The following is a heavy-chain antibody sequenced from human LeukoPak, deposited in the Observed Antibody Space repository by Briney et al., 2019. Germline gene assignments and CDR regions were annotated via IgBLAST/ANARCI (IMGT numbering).Heavy chain of an antibody. Sequence: ASVTVSFTASAYTFIDYYMHWVRQAPGQGLEWMGWIDPKSGGTSYAQKFQDRVAMIRDTSISTAYMELTRLRSDDTAVYYCARAYSSGWYGSTDYWGQGTLVTVSS. D-gene: IGHD6-19*01. CDR2: IDPKSGGT. CDR1: AYTFIDYY. V-gene: IGHV1-2*02. CDR3: ARAYSSGWYGSTDY. J-gene: IGHJ4*02.